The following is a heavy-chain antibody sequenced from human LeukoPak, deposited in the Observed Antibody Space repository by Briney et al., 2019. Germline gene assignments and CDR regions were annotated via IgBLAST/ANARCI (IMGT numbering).Heavy chain of an antibody. CDR2: INPNSGGT. Sequence: ASVKVSCKASGYTFTGYYMRWVRQAPGQGLEWMGWINPNSGGTNHAQKFQGRVTMTRDTSISTAYMELSRLRSDDTAVYYCARDVGSGSYIVSAPRGWFDPWGQGTLVTVS. V-gene: IGHV1-2*02. CDR3: ARDVGSGSYIVSAPRGWFDP. J-gene: IGHJ5*02. D-gene: IGHD3-10*01. CDR1: GYTFTGYY.